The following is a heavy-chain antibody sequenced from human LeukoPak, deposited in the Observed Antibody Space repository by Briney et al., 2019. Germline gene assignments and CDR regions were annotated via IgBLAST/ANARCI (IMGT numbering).Heavy chain of an antibody. Sequence: SLSLSCAASGFTFSGHCMRWVRQAPGEGLEWVAMIWNDGSNENYADSVKGRFSISRDNSKNTMYLQMNSLTAEDTAVYYCARDRHHNYYYGMDVWGQGTTVTVSS. J-gene: IGHJ6*02. CDR1: GFTFSGHC. V-gene: IGHV3-33*01. CDR3: ARDRHHNYYYGMDV. D-gene: IGHD1-14*01. CDR2: IWNDGSNE.